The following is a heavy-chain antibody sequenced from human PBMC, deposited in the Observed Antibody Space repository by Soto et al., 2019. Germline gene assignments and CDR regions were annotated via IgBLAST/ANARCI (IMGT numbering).Heavy chain of an antibody. D-gene: IGHD3-22*01. CDR3: ARXGGSGYSHYYYYYGMDV. J-gene: IGHJ6*02. V-gene: IGHV1-18*01. CDR2: ISAYNGNT. Sequence: GASVKVSCKASGYTFTSYGISWVRQAPGQGLEWMGWISAYNGNTNYAQKLQGRVTMTTDTSTSTAYMELRSLRSDDTAVYYCARXGGSGYSHYYYYYGMDVWGQGTTVTVSS. CDR1: GYTFTSYG.